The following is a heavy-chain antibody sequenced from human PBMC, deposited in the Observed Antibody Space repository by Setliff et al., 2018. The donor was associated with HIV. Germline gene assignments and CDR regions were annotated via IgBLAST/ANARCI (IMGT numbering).Heavy chain of an antibody. CDR2: IYYSGST. V-gene: IGHV4-39*01. J-gene: IGHJ6*03. Sequence: SDTLSLTCTVSGGSISSSSYYWGWDRQPPGKGLEWIGSIYYSGSTYYNPSLKSRVTISVDTSKNQFSLKLSSVTAADTAVYYCARVLIVKGARTPARDYYYMDVWGKGTTVTVSS. CDR1: GGSISSSSYY. CDR3: ARVLIVKGARTPARDYYYMDV. D-gene: IGHD1-26*01.